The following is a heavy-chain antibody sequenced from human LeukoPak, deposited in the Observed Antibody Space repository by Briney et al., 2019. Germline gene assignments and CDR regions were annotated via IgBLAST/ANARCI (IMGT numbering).Heavy chain of an antibody. V-gene: IGHV3-7*01. CDR1: GFTFSSYA. Sequence: GGSLRLSCAASGFTFSSYAMHWVRQAPGKGLEWVANIKQDGSEYYVDSVKGRFTISRDNAKNSLYLQMNSLRAEDTAVYYCARGPDYGANSDYFDYWGQGTLVTVSS. D-gene: IGHD4-17*01. CDR3: ARGPDYGANSDYFDY. J-gene: IGHJ4*02. CDR2: IKQDGSE.